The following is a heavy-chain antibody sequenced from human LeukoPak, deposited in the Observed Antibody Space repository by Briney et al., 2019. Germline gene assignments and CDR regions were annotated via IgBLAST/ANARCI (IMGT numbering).Heavy chain of an antibody. CDR1: GFTFSSYW. CDR2: IKQDGSEK. J-gene: IGHJ4*02. V-gene: IGHV3-7*01. CDR3: ARDCGDYEGYFDY. Sequence: GGSLRLSCAASGFTFSSYWMSWVRQAPGKGLEWVANIKQDGSEKYYVDSVKGRFTISRDNAKNSLYLQMNSLRAEDTAVYYCARDCGDYEGYFDYWGQGTLVTVSS. D-gene: IGHD4-17*01.